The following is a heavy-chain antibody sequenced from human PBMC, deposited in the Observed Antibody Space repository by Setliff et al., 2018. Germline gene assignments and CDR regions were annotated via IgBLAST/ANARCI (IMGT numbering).Heavy chain of an antibody. CDR1: GFTFSNAW. D-gene: IGHD3-9*01. V-gene: IGHV3-15*01. CDR2: IKSKTDGGTT. CDR3: ARESLLRYFDLVGNPYAFDI. Sequence: GGSLRLSCAASGFTFSNAWMSWVRQAPGKGLEWVGRIKSKTDGGTTDYAAPVKGRFTISRDNSKNTLYLQMNSLRAEDTAVYYCARESLLRYFDLVGNPYAFDIWGQGTMVTVSS. J-gene: IGHJ3*02.